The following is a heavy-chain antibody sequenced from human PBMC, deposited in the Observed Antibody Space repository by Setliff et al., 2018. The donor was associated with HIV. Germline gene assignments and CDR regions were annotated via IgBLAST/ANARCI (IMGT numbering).Heavy chain of an antibody. Sequence: ASVKVSCKTSGYTFTTYYIHWIRQAPGQGLEWMGIINPKDGSTNYAQKFQGRVTITADKSTSTAYMELSSLRSEDTAVYYCARDYPRLGYSYGPNYFDYWGQGTLVTVSS. V-gene: IGHV1-46*01. CDR1: GYTFTTYY. CDR2: INPKDGST. CDR3: ARDYPRLGYSYGPNYFDY. D-gene: IGHD5-18*01. J-gene: IGHJ4*02.